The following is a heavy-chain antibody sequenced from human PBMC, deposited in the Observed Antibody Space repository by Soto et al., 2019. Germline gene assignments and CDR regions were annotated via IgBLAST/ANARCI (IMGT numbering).Heavy chain of an antibody. CDR2: ISGSGDNT. Sequence: EVQLLESGGGLVQPGGSLGLSCAASGFSFSRYAMTWVRQAPGKGLEWVSAISGSGDNTYYADSVKGRFTISRDNSKNTLHLKIHSLRAEDTALYYCAKGLVDIVVVVVATSLYGMLVWGQGPTLTVSS. CDR3: AKGLVDIVVVVVATSLYGMLV. D-gene: IGHD2-15*01. J-gene: IGHJ6*01. V-gene: IGHV3-23*01. CDR1: GFSFSRYA.